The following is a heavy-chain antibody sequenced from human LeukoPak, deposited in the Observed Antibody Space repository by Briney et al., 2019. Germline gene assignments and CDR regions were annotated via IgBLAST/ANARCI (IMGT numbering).Heavy chain of an antibody. D-gene: IGHD1-26*01. J-gene: IGHJ4*02. CDR1: GGTFSSYA. V-gene: IGHV1-69*05. CDR2: IIPIFGTA. CDR3: ARGSIVGATFDYFDY. Sequence: AASVKVSCKASGGTFSSYAISWVRQAPGQGLEWMGGIIPIFGTANYAQKFQGRVTMTRDTSISTAYMDLSRLRSDDTAVYYCARGSIVGATFDYFDYWGQGTLVTVSS.